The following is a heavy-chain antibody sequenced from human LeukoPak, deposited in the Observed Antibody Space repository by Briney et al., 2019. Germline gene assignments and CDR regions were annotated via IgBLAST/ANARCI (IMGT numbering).Heavy chain of an antibody. V-gene: IGHV3-23*01. CDR3: AKPLRDYYDSSGYYSPFDP. Sequence: GGSLRLSCAASGFTFSSYAMSWVRQAPGKGLEWVSAISGSGGSTYYADSVKGRFTISRDNSKNTLYLQMNSLRAEDTAVYYCAKPLRDYYDSSGYYSPFDPWGQGTLVTVSS. CDR1: GFTFSSYA. D-gene: IGHD3-22*01. CDR2: ISGSGGST. J-gene: IGHJ5*02.